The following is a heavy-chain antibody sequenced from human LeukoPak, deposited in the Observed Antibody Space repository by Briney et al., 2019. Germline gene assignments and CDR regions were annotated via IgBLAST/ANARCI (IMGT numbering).Heavy chain of an antibody. CDR3: ARLRGQELAPDYYSYFGMDV. CDR1: GCSISSYY. V-gene: IGHV4-59*01. CDR2: IYYSGST. Sequence: PSESLSLTCTVSGCSISSYYWSWIRQPPGKGLEWIGYIYYSGSTNYNPSLKSRVPISVDTCKNQFSLELSSVTAADTGVDYLARLRGQELAPDYYSYFGMDVWGKRTRVTVSS. J-gene: IGHJ6*04. D-gene: IGHD6-13*01.